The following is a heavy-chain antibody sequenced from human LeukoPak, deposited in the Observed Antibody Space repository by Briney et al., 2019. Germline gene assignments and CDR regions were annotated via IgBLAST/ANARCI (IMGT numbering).Heavy chain of an antibody. Sequence: SETLCLTCTVSGVSISSYFWTWIRQPAGKGLEWIGRISTTETTHYSPSLKNRVNMSVDTSKNQFSLKMTSVTAADTAIYYCAREDSASGRGLGSWGQGTLVTVSS. CDR2: ISTTETT. CDR3: AREDSASGRGLGS. CDR1: GVSISSYF. D-gene: IGHD3-10*01. J-gene: IGHJ5*02. V-gene: IGHV4-4*07.